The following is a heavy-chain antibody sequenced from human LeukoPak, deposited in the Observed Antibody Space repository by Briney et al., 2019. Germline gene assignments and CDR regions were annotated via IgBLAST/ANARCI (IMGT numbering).Heavy chain of an antibody. D-gene: IGHD6-13*01. CDR1: GGTFSSYA. Sequence: SVTVSCKASGGTFSSYAISWVRQAPGQGLEWMGRIIPILGIANYAQKFQGRVTITADKSTSTAYMELSSLRSEDTAVYYCAREGVAAAGNWFDPWGQGTLVTVSS. CDR3: AREGVAAAGNWFDP. J-gene: IGHJ5*02. CDR2: IIPILGIA. V-gene: IGHV1-69*04.